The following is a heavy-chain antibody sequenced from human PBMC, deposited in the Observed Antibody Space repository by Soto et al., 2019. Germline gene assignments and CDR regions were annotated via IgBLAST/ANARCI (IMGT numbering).Heavy chain of an antibody. CDR1: GFTFSSYG. J-gene: IGHJ4*02. CDR2: ISYDGSNK. Sequence: GGSLRLSCAASGFTFSSYGMHWVRQAPGKGLEWVAVISYDGSNKYYADSVKGRFTISRDNSKNTLYLQMNSLRAEDTAVYYCARVPITMVRGVFFIRPGYFDYWGQGTLVTVSS. D-gene: IGHD3-10*01. V-gene: IGHV3-30*03. CDR3: ARVPITMVRGVFFIRPGYFDY.